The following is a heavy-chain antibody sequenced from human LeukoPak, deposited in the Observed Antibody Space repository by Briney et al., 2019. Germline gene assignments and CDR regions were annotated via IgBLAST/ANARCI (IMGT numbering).Heavy chain of an antibody. J-gene: IGHJ5*02. Sequence: SETLSLTCTVSGGSISSYYWSWIRQPPGKGLEWIGYIYYSGSTNYNPSLKSRVTISVDTSKNQFSLKLSSVTAADTAVYYCARINYYDSSGYLDPWGQGTLVTVSS. CDR3: ARINYYDSSGYLDP. CDR1: GGSISSYY. V-gene: IGHV4-59*12. CDR2: IYYSGST. D-gene: IGHD3-22*01.